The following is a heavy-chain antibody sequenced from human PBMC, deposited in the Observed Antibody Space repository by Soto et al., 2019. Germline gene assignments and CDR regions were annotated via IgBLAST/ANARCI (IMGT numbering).Heavy chain of an antibody. J-gene: IGHJ4*02. V-gene: IGHV3-33*01. Sequence: QVQLVESGGGVVQPGGSLRLSCTASGFSFTSYDMHWVRQAPGKGLEWVALILYDENNKYYADSVKGRFTISRDNSKHTLYLQMNSLRAEDTAVYYCARVGVVATWDLFDFWGQGTLVTVSS. D-gene: IGHD5-12*01. CDR3: ARVGVVATWDLFDF. CDR1: GFSFTSYD. CDR2: ILYDENNK.